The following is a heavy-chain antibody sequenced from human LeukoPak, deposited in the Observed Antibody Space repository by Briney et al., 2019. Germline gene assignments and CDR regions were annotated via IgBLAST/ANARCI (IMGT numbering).Heavy chain of an antibody. V-gene: IGHV3-7*01. CDR2: IKPDGSGT. CDR1: GFTFRPFW. D-gene: IGHD1-26*01. Sequence: PGGSLSLSCAASGFTFRPFWMTWFRQGQGKGLEWVATIKPDGSGTYYVDSVKGRFSISRDDAKTSLYLQMNSLRPDDTGIYYCARDHYRIEMWGRGTMVTVSS. J-gene: IGHJ3*01. CDR3: ARDHYRIEM.